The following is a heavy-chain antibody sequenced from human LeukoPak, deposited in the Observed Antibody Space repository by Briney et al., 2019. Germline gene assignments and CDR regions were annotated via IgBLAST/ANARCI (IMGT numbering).Heavy chain of an antibody. V-gene: IGHV3-23*01. J-gene: IGHJ4*02. CDR2: ISGSGGST. CDR3: AKRYCSSTSCSADDY. CDR1: GFTFSSYA. D-gene: IGHD2-2*01. Sequence: GGSLRLSCAASGFTFSSYAMSWVRQAPGKGLEWVSAISGSGGSTYYADSVKGRFTISRDNSKNTLYLQMNSLRAEDTAVYYCAKRYCSSTSCSADDYWGQGTLVTVSS.